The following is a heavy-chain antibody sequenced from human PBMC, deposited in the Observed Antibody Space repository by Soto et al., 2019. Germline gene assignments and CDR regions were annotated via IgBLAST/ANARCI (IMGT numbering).Heavy chain of an antibody. V-gene: IGHV3-30*03. CDR2: ISFDGRNQ. CDR1: GFTFSDYG. Sequence: GGSLRLSCAGSGFTFSDYGIHWVRQAPGKGLQWLAGISFDGRNQRYADSVKGRFTISRDNSKNTVYLEMDRLRPEDTAVYYCARDNAPYCSTTSCPIDHWGPGTLVTVSS. J-gene: IGHJ4*02. D-gene: IGHD2-2*01. CDR3: ARDNAPYCSTTSCPIDH.